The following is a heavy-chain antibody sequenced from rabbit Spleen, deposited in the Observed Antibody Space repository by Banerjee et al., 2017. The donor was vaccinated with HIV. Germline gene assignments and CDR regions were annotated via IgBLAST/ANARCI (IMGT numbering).Heavy chain of an antibody. D-gene: IGHD1-1*01. J-gene: IGHJ4*01. CDR2: IVPIFGVT. CDR3: GRGASGSGYYSL. V-gene: IGHV1S7*01. Sequence: QELVESGGGLVQPGGSLKLSCKASRFDFSTYSMSWVRQAPGKGLEWIGYIVPIFGVTYYANWVNGRFTISSHSAQNTLYLQLHSLTAADTATYFCGRGASGSGYYSLWGQGTLVTVS. CDR1: RFDFSTYS.